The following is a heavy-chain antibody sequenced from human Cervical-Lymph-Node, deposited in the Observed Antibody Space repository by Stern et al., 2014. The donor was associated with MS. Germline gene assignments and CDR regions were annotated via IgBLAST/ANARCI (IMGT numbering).Heavy chain of an antibody. V-gene: IGHV1-58*01. Sequence: QLVQSGPEVKKPGTSAKVSCKASGFTFTSSAVQWVRQARGQRLEWIGWIVVGSGNTNYAQKFQERVTITRDMSTSTAYMELSSLRSEDTAVYYCAAERSYSSGWYDVDYWGQGTLVTVSS. J-gene: IGHJ4*02. CDR2: IVVGSGNT. D-gene: IGHD6-19*01. CDR3: AAERSYSSGWYDVDY. CDR1: GFTFTSSA.